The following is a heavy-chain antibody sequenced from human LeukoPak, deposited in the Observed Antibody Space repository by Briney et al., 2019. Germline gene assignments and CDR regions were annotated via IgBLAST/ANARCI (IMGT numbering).Heavy chain of an antibody. Sequence: PSETLSLTCTVSGGSISSYYWSWIRQPAGKGLEWIGRIYTSGSTNYNPSLKSRVTMSVNTSKNQFSLKLSSVTAADTAVYYCARVSCTNGVCYDFDYWGQGTLVTVSS. J-gene: IGHJ4*02. CDR1: GGSISSYY. D-gene: IGHD2-8*01. CDR2: IYTSGST. CDR3: ARVSCTNGVCYDFDY. V-gene: IGHV4-4*07.